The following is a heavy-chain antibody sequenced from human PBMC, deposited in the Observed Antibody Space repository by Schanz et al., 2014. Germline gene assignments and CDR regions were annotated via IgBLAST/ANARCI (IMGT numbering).Heavy chain of an antibody. CDR1: GYTYIAYD. CDR3: ASDGSGRYTGFDY. D-gene: IGHD1-26*01. Sequence: QVQLVQSGAEVKPPGASVRVSCKASGYTYIAYDMHWVRQAPGQGLEWMGRIGPDSGSTTYAQKFQGRVTVTRDTSISTAYMELWRLGSEDTAMYYCASDGSGRYTGFDYWGPGTAVTVSS. J-gene: IGHJ4*03. CDR2: IGPDSGST. V-gene: IGHV1-2*06.